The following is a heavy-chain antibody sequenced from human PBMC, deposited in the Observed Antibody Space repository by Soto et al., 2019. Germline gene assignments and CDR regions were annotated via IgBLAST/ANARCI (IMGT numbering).Heavy chain of an antibody. CDR3: ASCYYDFWSGYQMTFDS. V-gene: IGHV3-30-3*01. CDR1: GFTFRSFA. CDR2: ISHDGSNK. Sequence: GGSLRLSCAASGFTFRSFAMHWVRQAPGKGLECVAVISHDGSNKFYRDYLKGRFTISRDNSKNTFYLQINSLRYEDTAVYYCASCYYDFWSGYQMTFDSWGQGILVTVSS. J-gene: IGHJ5*01. D-gene: IGHD3-3*01.